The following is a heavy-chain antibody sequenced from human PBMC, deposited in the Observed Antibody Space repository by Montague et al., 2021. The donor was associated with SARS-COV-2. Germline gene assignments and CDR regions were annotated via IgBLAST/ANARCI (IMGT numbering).Heavy chain of an antibody. D-gene: IGHD4-23*01. V-gene: IGHV4-59*01. CDR2: IYDGGAV. CDR3: VRDHPYGGPRGAYDI. CDR1: GGSITGYY. J-gene: IGHJ3*02. Sequence: SETLSLTCTVSGGSITGYYWSWLRGSPGKGLEWIAYIYDGGAVNYNPSLGSRVTISTDTSKNQLSLKVNSVTAADTAVYYCVRDHPYGGPRGAYDIWGQGTVVTVSS.